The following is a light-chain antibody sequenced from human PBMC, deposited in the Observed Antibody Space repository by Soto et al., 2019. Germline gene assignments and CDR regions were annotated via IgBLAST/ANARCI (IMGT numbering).Light chain of an antibody. CDR2: TTD. Sequence: QAVVTQEPSLTVSPGGTVTLTCASSTVAVTSGNYPSWFQQKPGQAPRTLIYTTDDKHYWTPARFSGSLLGGKAALTLSGVQPEDEAEYYCLLYSGGAHLVFGGGTKLTVL. V-gene: IGLV7-43*01. CDR3: LLYSGGAHLV. J-gene: IGLJ3*02. CDR1: TVAVTSGNY.